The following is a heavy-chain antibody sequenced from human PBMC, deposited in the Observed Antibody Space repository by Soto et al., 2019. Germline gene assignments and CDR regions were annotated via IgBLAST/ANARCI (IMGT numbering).Heavy chain of an antibody. Sequence: GGSLRLSCAASGFTFSSYGMHWVRQAPGKGLEWVAVISYDGSNKYYADSVKGRFTISRDNSKNTLYLQMNSLRAEDTAVYYCAKTDPYDFWSGYATGYFDYWGQGTLVTVSS. V-gene: IGHV3-30*18. J-gene: IGHJ4*02. D-gene: IGHD3-3*01. CDR3: AKTDPYDFWSGYATGYFDY. CDR2: ISYDGSNK. CDR1: GFTFSSYG.